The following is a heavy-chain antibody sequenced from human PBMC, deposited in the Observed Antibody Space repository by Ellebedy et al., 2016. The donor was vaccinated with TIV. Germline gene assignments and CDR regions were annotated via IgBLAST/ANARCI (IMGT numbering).Heavy chain of an antibody. CDR2: ISYSGST. CDR1: GGSISSGDYY. D-gene: IGHD5-12*01. J-gene: IGHJ5*02. Sequence: MPSETLSLTCTVSGGSISSGDYYWSWIRQPPGTGLEWIGYISYSGSTNYNPSLTSRVTISVDTSKNQFSLKLSSVTAADTAVYYCARDRSGYDREGWFDPWGQGTLVTVSS. CDR3: ARDRSGYDREGWFDP. V-gene: IGHV4-61*08.